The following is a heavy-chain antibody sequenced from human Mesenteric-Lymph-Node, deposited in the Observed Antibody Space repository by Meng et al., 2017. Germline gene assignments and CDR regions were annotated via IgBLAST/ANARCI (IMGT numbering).Heavy chain of an antibody. J-gene: IGHJ4*02. Sequence: KVSCKGSGYSFTSYWIAWVRQMPGKGLEWMGSIYPGDSDARYSPSFQGQVTISADESISTAYLQWSSLKASDTAMYYCARVMQSNWGFDYWGQGTLVTVSS. D-gene: IGHD7-27*01. V-gene: IGHV5-51*01. CDR2: IYPGDSDA. CDR1: GYSFTSYW. CDR3: ARVMQSNWGFDY.